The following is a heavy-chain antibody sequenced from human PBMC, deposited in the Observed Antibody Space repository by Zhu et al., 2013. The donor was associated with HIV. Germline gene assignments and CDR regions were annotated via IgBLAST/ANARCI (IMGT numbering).Heavy chain of an antibody. J-gene: IGHJ4*02. V-gene: IGHV1-2*02. CDR1: GYTFTSYD. CDR3: AKDHQSSVFRGVKFDY. CDR2: MTPKNGGT. D-gene: IGHD3-10*01. Sequence: QVQLVQSGAEVKKPGASVKVSCKASGYTFTSYDINWVRQATGQGLEWMGWMTPKNGGTKMAQTFQGRVTMTRDTSTNTAYLELSRLRSDDTAVYFCAKDHQSSVFRGVKFDYWGQGTLVAVSS.